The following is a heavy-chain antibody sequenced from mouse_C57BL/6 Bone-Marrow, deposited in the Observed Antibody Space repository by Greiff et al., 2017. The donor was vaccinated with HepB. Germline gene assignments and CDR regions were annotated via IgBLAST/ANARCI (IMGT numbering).Heavy chain of an antibody. J-gene: IGHJ2*01. CDR3: ARMPVYYYGSSRFDY. D-gene: IGHD1-1*01. Sequence: VQLQQSGPELVKPGASVKISCKASGYTFTDYYMNWVKQSHGKSLEWIGDINPNNGGTSYNQKFKGKATLTVDKSSSTAYMELRSLTSEDSAVYYCARMPVYYYGSSRFDYWGQGTTLTVSS. CDR1: GYTFTDYY. V-gene: IGHV1-26*01. CDR2: INPNNGGT.